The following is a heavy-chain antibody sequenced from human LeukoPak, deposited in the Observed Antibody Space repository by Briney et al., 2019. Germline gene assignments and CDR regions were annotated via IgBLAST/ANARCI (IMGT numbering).Heavy chain of an antibody. CDR1: GGSFIGFH. CDR3: ARDPKTSSYYYDSSGYYYGRGWFDP. D-gene: IGHD3-22*01. Sequence: SETLSLTCAVYGGSFIGFHWNWIRQPPGKGLEWIGDINHSGSTNYNPSLTSRVTISVDPSKNQFSLNLSSVTAADTAVYYCARDPKTSSYYYDSSGYYYGRGWFDPWGQGTLVTVSS. CDR2: INHSGST. J-gene: IGHJ5*02. V-gene: IGHV4-34*01.